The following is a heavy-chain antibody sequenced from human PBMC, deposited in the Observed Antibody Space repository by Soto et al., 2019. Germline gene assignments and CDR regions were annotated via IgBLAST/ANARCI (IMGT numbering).Heavy chain of an antibody. V-gene: IGHV3-23*01. J-gene: IGHJ4*02. CDR1: GFTFSSYA. Sequence: EVQLLESGGGLVQPGGSLRLSCAASGFTFSSYAMSWFRQAPGKGLERVSSISVSGGSTYYADSVKGRFTISRDNSKSTLFLHMNSLRAEATAVYYCAKAAGSDYYPVDYWGQGTLVTVSS. CDR2: ISVSGGST. CDR3: AKAAGSDYYPVDY. D-gene: IGHD3-22*01.